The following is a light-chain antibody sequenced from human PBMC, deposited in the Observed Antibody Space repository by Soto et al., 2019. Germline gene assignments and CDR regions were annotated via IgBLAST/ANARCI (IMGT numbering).Light chain of an antibody. Sequence: DIQMTQSPSTLSASVGDRVIITCRASQSISSWLAWYQQKPGKAPKLLIYQASSLESGVPSRFSGSGSGTEFTLTISSLQPDDFATYYCQQYNTYSVTFGQGTKVEIK. J-gene: IGKJ1*01. CDR3: QQYNTYSVT. V-gene: IGKV1-5*03. CDR2: QAS. CDR1: QSISSW.